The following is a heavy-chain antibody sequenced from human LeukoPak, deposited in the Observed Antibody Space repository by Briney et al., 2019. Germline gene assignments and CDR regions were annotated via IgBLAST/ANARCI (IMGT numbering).Heavy chain of an antibody. CDR2: IYYSGST. CDR1: GVSISSFY. CDR3: ARHGTSGTNLNWFDP. Sequence: SETLSLTCTVSGVSISSFYWSWIRHPPGKGLEWIGYIYYSGSTNYNPSLKSRVTISVDTSKNQFSLKLSSVTAADTAVYYCARHGTSGTNLNWFDPWGQGTLVTVSS. J-gene: IGHJ5*02. V-gene: IGHV4-59*01. D-gene: IGHD1-1*01.